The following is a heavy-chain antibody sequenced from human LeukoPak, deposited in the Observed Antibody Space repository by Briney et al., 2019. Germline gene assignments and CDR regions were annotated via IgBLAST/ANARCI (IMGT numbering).Heavy chain of an antibody. CDR3: ARLRYSSGWYVPEIDY. V-gene: IGHV4-39*01. J-gene: IGHJ4*02. CDR1: GGSLSSSSYY. Sequence: SETLSLTCTVSGGSLSSSSYYWGWIRQPPGKGLEWIGSIYYSGSTYYNPSLKSRVTISVDTSKNQFSLKLSSVTAADTAVYYCARLRYSSGWYVPEIDYWGQGTLVTVSS. CDR2: IYYSGST. D-gene: IGHD6-19*01.